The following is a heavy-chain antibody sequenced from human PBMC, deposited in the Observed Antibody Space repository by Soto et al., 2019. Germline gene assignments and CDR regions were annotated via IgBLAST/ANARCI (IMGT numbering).Heavy chain of an antibody. D-gene: IGHD3-22*01. CDR3: AITRLYDSTGYHRDGFDI. Sequence: EVELLESGGTLVEPGGSLKLSCAASGFTFSSYTMNWVRQSPGKGLEWLSGVSGSGASKYYADSVKGRFTISRDNSNNTLFLQMNSLRAEDTAVYYCAITRLYDSTGYHRDGFDIWGQVTMVTVSS. J-gene: IGHJ3*02. CDR2: VSGSGASK. V-gene: IGHV3-23*01. CDR1: GFTFSSYT.